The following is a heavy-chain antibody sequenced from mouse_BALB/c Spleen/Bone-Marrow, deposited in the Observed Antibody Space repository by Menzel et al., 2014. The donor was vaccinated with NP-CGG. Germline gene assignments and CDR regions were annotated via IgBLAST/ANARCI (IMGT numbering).Heavy chain of an antibody. CDR1: GYSFTSYW. J-gene: IGHJ3*01. V-gene: IGHV1-69*02. CDR2: TDPSDSET. CDR3: ARTYYGNYAWFAY. Sequence: VKLMESGAELVKPGAPVKLSCKASGYSFTSYWMNWVKQRPGRGLEWIGRTDPSDSETHYNQKFKDKATLTVDKSSSTAYIQLSSLTSEDSAVYYCARTYYGNYAWFAYWGQGTLVTVSA. D-gene: IGHD2-1*01.